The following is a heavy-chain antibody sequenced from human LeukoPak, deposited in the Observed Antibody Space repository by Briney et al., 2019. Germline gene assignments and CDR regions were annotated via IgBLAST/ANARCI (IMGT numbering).Heavy chain of an antibody. J-gene: IGHJ4*02. D-gene: IGHD6-13*01. CDR2: INPNSGGT. CDR3: ARVLGRTAIGIAAAKFDY. V-gene: IGHV1-2*02. CDR1: GYTFTGSY. Sequence: ASVKVSCKASGYTFTGSYMHWVRQAPGQGLEWMGWINPNSGGTNCAQKFQGRVTMTRDTSISTAYMELSRLRSDDTAVYYCARVLGRTAIGIAAAKFDYWGQGTLVTVSS.